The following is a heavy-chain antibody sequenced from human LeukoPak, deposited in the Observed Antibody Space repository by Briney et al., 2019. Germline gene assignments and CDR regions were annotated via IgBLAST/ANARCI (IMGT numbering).Heavy chain of an antibody. Sequence: GGSLRLLWTVPGLSCSSYAMSLVSLAIGNGLEVFLIISSTGGTTYYADAVKGRFTTSRDNSKNTLYLEMNSLRAEDTAAYFCAKDGSYGSSWYFYFDYWGQGTLVSVSS. D-gene: IGHD2-15*01. CDR3: AKDGSYGSSWYFYFDY. CDR1: GLSCSSYA. J-gene: IGHJ4*02. CDR2: ISSTGGTT. V-gene: IGHV3-23*01.